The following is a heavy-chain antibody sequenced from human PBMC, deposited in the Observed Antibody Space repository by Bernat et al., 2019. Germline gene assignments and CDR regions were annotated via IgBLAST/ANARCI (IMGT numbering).Heavy chain of an antibody. V-gene: IGHV3-23*01. CDR2: ISGSGGST. D-gene: IGHD4-17*01. J-gene: IGHJ4*02. Sequence: VQLLESGGGLVQPGGSLRLSCAASGFTFSSYAMSWVRQAPGKGLEWVSAISGSGGSTYYADSVKGRFTISRDNSKNTLYLQMNSRRAEDTAVYYCAKVGDRDYGDYAGHYFDYWGQGTLVTVSS. CDR3: AKVGDRDYGDYAGHYFDY. CDR1: GFTFSSYA.